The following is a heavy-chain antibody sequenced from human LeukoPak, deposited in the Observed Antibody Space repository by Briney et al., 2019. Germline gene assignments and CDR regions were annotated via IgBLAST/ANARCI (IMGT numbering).Heavy chain of an antibody. Sequence: GGSLRLSCAASGFTFSSYGMHWVRQAPGKGLEWVAVISYDGSNKYYADSVKGRFTISRDNSKNTLYLQMNSLRAEDTAVYYCAKELNGPRFDYWGQGTLVTVSS. CDR3: AKELNGPRFDY. D-gene: IGHD2-8*01. J-gene: IGHJ4*02. CDR2: ISYDGSNK. V-gene: IGHV3-30*18. CDR1: GFTFSSYG.